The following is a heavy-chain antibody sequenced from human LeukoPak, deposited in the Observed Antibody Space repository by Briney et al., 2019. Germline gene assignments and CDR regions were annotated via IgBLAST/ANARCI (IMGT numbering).Heavy chain of an antibody. CDR1: GFTFSNAW. CDR2: IKSKTDGGTT. CDR3: AIRETLTNFDY. Sequence: MSGGSLRLSCAASGFTFSNAWMSWVRQAPGKGLEWVGRIKSKTDGGTTDYAAPVKGRFTISRDDSKNTLYLQMNSLRAEDTAVYYCAIRETLTNFDYWGQGTLVTVSS. D-gene: IGHD3-9*01. J-gene: IGHJ4*02. V-gene: IGHV3-15*01.